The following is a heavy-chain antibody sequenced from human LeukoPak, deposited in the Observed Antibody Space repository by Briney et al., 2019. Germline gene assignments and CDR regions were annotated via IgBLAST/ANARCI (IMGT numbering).Heavy chain of an antibody. V-gene: IGHV1-18*04. J-gene: IGHJ4*02. CDR2: ISAYNGNT. CDR1: GYSFIDYY. CDR3: ARGPELPFDY. Sequence: ASVKVSCKASGYSFIDYYILWVRQAPGQGLEWMGWISAYNGNTNYAQKLQGRVTMTTDTSTSTAYMELRSLRSDDTAVYYCARGPELPFDYWGQGTLVTVSS. D-gene: IGHD1-1*01.